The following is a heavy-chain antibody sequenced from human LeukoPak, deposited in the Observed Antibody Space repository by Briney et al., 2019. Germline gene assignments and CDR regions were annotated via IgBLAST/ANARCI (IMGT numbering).Heavy chain of an antibody. J-gene: IGHJ3*01. CDR1: GGSISSYY. Sequence: SETLSLTCTVSGGSISSYYWSWIRRPPGKGLEWVGYISYSGSTNYNPSLKSRVTISVDTSKNQFSLKLSSVTAADTAVYFCARAPHVGAFDVWGQGTMVTVSS. D-gene: IGHD1-26*01. CDR2: ISYSGST. V-gene: IGHV4-59*01. CDR3: ARAPHVGAFDV.